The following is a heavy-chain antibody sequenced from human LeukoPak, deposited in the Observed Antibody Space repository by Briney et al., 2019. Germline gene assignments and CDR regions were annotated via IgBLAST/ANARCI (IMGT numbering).Heavy chain of an antibody. CDR1: GFTLSSYG. Sequence: GGTLRLSCAASGFTLSSYGMSWVRQAPGKGLEWVSAISGSGGSTYYADSVKGRFTISRDNSKNTLYLQMNSLRAEDTAVYYCAKDQGLLWFGELRHGFDPWGQGTLVTVSS. CDR2: ISGSGGST. CDR3: AKDQGLLWFGELRHGFDP. D-gene: IGHD3-10*01. J-gene: IGHJ5*02. V-gene: IGHV3-23*01.